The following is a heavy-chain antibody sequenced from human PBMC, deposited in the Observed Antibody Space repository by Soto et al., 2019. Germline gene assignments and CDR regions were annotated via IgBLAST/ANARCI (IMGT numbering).Heavy chain of an antibody. V-gene: IGHV3-13*01. CDR2: IGTAGDT. J-gene: IGHJ6*02. CDR1: GFTFSSYD. CDR3: ARVGSAAAVFYYYGMDV. Sequence: PGGSLRLSCAASGFTFSSYDMHWVRQATGKGLEWVSAIGTAGDTYYPGSVKGRFTISRENAKNSLYLQMNSLRAEDTAVYYCARVGSAAAVFYYYGMDVWGQGTTVTVSS. D-gene: IGHD6-13*01.